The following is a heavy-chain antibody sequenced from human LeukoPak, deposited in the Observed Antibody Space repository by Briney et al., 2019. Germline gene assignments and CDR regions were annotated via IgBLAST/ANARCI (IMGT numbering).Heavy chain of an antibody. V-gene: IGHV4-31*03. J-gene: IGHJ4*02. Sequence: SQTLSLTCNVSGGSISNGDYFWSWARQHPGKGLEWIAYIYHSGVTSSNPSLQSRVTISVDTSNNRFSLKLRSMTAADTAMYFCARGVKWVWDFDTWGQGTLVTVSS. CDR3: ARGVKWVWDFDT. CDR2: IYHSGVT. CDR1: GGSISNGDYF. D-gene: IGHD1-26*01.